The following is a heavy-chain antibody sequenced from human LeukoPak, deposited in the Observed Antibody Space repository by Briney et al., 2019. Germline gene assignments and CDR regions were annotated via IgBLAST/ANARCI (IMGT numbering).Heavy chain of an antibody. CDR3: ATDRKVGTWDPRFNY. V-gene: IGHV3-7*01. CDR2: IRQDDSEK. J-gene: IGHJ4*02. D-gene: IGHD4-23*01. Sequence: GGSLRLSCSASGFTFSDYWMMWVRQAPGEGREWVGNIRQDDSEKNYVDSVKGRFTISRDNAKSSLYLQMNSLRAEDTAIYYCATDRKVGTWDPRFNYWGQGTLVTVSS. CDR1: GFTFSDYW.